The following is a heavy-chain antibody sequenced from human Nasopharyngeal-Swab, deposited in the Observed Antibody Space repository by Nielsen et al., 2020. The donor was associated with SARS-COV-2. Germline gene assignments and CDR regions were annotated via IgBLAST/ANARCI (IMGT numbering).Heavy chain of an antibody. CDR1: GYRFTDYW. D-gene: IGHD1-26*01. V-gene: IGHV5-51*01. CDR3: AIGAAVGTLFHGMDV. J-gene: IGHJ6*02. CDR2: IFPGDSDT. Sequence: GGSLRLSCATSGYRFTDYWIAWVRQVPGKGLECMGTIFPGDSDTRYSPSFEGRVTISVDQSITTAYLHWTSLKASDTAKYYCAIGAAVGTLFHGMDVWGQGTMVTVSS.